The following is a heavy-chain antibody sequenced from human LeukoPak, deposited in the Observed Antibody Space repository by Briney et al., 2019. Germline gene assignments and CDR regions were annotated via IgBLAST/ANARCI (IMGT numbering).Heavy chain of an antibody. CDR3: ARNGLWFGVALTQSYYYYYMDV. CDR1: GYTFTGYY. Sequence: GASVKVSCKASGYTFTGYYMHWVRQAPGQGLEWMGWINPNSGGTNYAQKFQGRVTMTRDTSISTAYMELSRLRSDDTAVYYCARNGLWFGVALTQSYYYYYMDVWGKGTTVTVSS. V-gene: IGHV1-2*02. D-gene: IGHD3-10*01. CDR2: INPNSGGT. J-gene: IGHJ6*03.